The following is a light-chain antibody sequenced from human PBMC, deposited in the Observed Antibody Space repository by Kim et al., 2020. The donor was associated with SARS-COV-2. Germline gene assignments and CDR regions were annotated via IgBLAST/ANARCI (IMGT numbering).Light chain of an antibody. CDR2: GAS. J-gene: IGKJ5*01. CDR1: QSVSSN. V-gene: IGKV3-15*01. CDR3: QQYNNWPPIT. Sequence: SPGERATLSCRASQSVSSNLAWYQQEPGQAPRLLIYGASTRATGIPARFSGSGSGTEFTLTISSLQSEDFAVYYCQQYNNWPPITFGQGTRLEIK.